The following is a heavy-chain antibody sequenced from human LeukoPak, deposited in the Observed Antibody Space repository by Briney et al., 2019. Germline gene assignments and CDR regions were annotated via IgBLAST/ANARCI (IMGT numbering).Heavy chain of an antibody. CDR1: GGSISSYY. CDR2: IYYSGST. V-gene: IGHV4-59*12. D-gene: IGHD3-22*01. CDR3: ARAYYYDSSGHFDY. Sequence: SETLSLTCTVSGGSISSYYWSWIRQPPGKGLEWIGYIYYSGSTNYNPSLKSRVTISVDTSKNQFSLQLNSVTPEDTAAYYCARAYYYDSSGHFDYWGQGTLVTVSS. J-gene: IGHJ4*02.